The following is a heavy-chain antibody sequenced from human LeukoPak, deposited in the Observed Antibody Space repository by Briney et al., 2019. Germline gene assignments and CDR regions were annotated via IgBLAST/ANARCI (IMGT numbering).Heavy chain of an antibody. CDR2: IIPIFGIA. D-gene: IGHD1-26*01. V-gene: IGHV1-69*05. CDR1: GGTFINYA. J-gene: IGHJ4*02. CDR3: ARVSSGSYAALDY. Sequence: ASVKVSCKTSGGTFINYAISWVRQAPGQGLEWMGGIIPIFGIANYAQKFQGRVTISTDESTTTAYMELSSLRSEDTAVYYCARVSSGSYAALDYWGQGTLVTVSS.